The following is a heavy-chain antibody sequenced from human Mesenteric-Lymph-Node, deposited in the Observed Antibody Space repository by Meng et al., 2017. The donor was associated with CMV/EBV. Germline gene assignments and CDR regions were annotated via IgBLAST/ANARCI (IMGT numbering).Heavy chain of an antibody. Sequence: GESLKISCAASGFTFDDYAMHWVRRAPGKGLEWVSGITWNSGNIGYADSVKGRFTISRDSAKNSLYLQMNSLRAEDTALYYCAKGDSSGWDYMDVWGQGTTVTVSS. CDR3: AKGDSSGWDYMDV. CDR2: ITWNSGNI. J-gene: IGHJ6*02. D-gene: IGHD6-19*01. V-gene: IGHV3-9*01. CDR1: GFTFDDYA.